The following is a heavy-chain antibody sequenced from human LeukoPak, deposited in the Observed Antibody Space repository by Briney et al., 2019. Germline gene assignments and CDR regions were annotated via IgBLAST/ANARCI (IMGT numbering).Heavy chain of an antibody. Sequence: GGSLRLSCAASGLTFSSYSMNWVRQAPGKGLEWVSYISSSSSTIYYADSVKGRFTISRDNAKNSLYLQMNSLRAEDTAVYYCARDRLTGAFDYWGQGTLVTVSS. CDR1: GLTFSSYS. J-gene: IGHJ4*02. CDR3: ARDRLTGAFDY. D-gene: IGHD3-9*01. V-gene: IGHV3-48*01. CDR2: ISSSSSTI.